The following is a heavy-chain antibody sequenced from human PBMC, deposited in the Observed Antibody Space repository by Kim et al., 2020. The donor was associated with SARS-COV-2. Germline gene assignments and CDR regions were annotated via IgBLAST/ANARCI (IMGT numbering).Heavy chain of an antibody. CDR3: ARVFRYGDYESGWVVGY. J-gene: IGHJ4*02. V-gene: IGHV3-30*07. Sequence: VKGRFTISRDNSKNTLYLQMNSLRAEDTAVYYCARVFRYGDYESGWVVGYWGQGTLVTVSS. D-gene: IGHD4-17*01.